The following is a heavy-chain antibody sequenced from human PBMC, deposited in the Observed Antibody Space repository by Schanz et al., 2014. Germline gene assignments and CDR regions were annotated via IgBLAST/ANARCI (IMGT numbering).Heavy chain of an antibody. CDR2: LSGSGGST. CDR3: ARRASCSRIGCPFDS. D-gene: IGHD2-2*01. V-gene: IGHV3-23*04. Sequence: VQLVESGGGVVQPGRSLRLSCAASGFTFSSYAMSWVRQAPGKGLEWVSALSGSGGSTYYADSVKGRFTISRDNSKNILYLQMNSLKTEDTAMYYCARRASCSRIGCPFDSWGQGTLVTVSS. CDR1: GFTFSSYA. J-gene: IGHJ4*02.